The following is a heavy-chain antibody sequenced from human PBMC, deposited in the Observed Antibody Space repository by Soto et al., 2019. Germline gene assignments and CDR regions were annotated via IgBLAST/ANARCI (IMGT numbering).Heavy chain of an antibody. Sequence: ASVKVSCKASGYTFTDYFVHWVRQAPGQGLEWIGWISPNSGDTVYAQKLQGRVTVTSDTSISTAYMELSRLTSDDTAVYYCTRVSGLASRPAEYWGQGTLVTVSS. J-gene: IGHJ4*02. CDR2: ISPNSGDT. CDR3: TRVSGLASRPAEY. D-gene: IGHD3-10*01. CDR1: GYTFTDYF. V-gene: IGHV1-2*02.